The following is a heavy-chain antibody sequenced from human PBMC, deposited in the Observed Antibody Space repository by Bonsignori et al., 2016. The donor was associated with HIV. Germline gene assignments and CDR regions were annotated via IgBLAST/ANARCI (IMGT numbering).Heavy chain of an antibody. CDR1: GGSISSGDYY. CDR3: ARLSPVVVGRAFDY. J-gene: IGHJ4*02. Sequence: QVQLQESGPGLVKPSQTLSLTCTVSGGSISSGDYYWSWVRQPPGKGLEWIGYIYYSGITYYNPSLKSRVTISLDTSKNHFSLKLSSVTAADTAVYFCARLSPVVVGRAFDYWGQGTLVTVSS. D-gene: IGHD2-2*01. V-gene: IGHV4-30-4*08. CDR2: IYYSGIT.